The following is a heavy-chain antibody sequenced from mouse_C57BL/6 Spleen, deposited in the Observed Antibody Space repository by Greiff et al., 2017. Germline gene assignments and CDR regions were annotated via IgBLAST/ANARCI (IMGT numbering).Heavy chain of an antibody. D-gene: IGHD1-1*01. CDR1: GYTFTSYW. CDR2: IDPSGGGT. CDR3: ARGRYYSLALDY. V-gene: IGHV1-72*01. J-gene: IGHJ4*01. Sequence: QVQLKQSGAELVKPGASVKLSCKASGYTFTSYWMHWVKQRPGRGLEWIGSIDPSGGGTKYNEKFKGKATLTVDKPSSTAYMQLSSLTSEDSAVXYCARGRYYSLALDYWGQGTTVTVSS.